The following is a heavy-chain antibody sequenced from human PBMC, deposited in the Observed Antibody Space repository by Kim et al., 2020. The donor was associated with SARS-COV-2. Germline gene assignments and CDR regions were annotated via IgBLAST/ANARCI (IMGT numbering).Heavy chain of an antibody. CDR3: VRVIHYYDLLTGQPDYNYYRMDV. CDR2: VNVDDGDT. Sequence: ASVKVSCKASGYTFITYAIHWVRQAPGQRLEWMGRVNVDDGDTAYSQKFQGRVTLTRDTSASTAYMELSSLRSEDTAVYYCVRVIHYYDLLTGQPDYNYYRMDVWGQGTTVTVSS. D-gene: IGHD3-9*01. J-gene: IGHJ6*02. V-gene: IGHV1-3*01. CDR1: GYTFITYA.